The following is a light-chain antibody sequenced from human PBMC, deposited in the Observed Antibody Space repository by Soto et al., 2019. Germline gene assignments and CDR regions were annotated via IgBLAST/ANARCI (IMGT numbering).Light chain of an antibody. CDR2: DVS. J-gene: IGLJ3*02. V-gene: IGLV2-14*03. CDR1: SSDVGGYNY. Sequence: QSALTQPASVSGSPGQSITISCTGSSSDVGGYNYVSWYQLHPGKAPKLMIYDVSNRPPGISNRFSGSKSDNTASLTISGLQAEDEADYYCSSSTSSSTWLFGGGTKLTVL. CDR3: SSSTSSSTWL.